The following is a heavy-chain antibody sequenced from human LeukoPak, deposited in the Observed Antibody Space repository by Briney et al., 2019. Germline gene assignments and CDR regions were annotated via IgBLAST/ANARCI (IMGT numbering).Heavy chain of an antibody. CDR2: LWYDGTNK. CDR1: GFTFSSYG. CDR3: ARDSGNYFSDY. V-gene: IGHV3-33*01. J-gene: IGHJ4*02. D-gene: IGHD1-26*01. Sequence: PGGSLRLSCAASGFTFSSYGMHWVRQAPGKGLEWVAVLWYDGTNKYYADSVKGRFTISRDNSKNTLYLQMNSLRAEDTAVYYCARDSGNYFSDYWGQGTLVTVSS.